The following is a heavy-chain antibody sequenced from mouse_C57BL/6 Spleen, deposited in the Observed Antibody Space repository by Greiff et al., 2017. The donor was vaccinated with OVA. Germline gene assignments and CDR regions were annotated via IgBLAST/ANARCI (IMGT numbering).Heavy chain of an antibody. Sequence: QVQLKQPGTELVKPGASVKLSCKASGYTFTSYWMHWVKQRPGQGLEWIGNINPSNGGTNYNEKFKSKATLTVDKSSSAAYMQLSSLTSEDSAVYYCARESAVYAMDYWGQGTSVTVSS. CDR1: GYTFTSYW. CDR3: ARESAVYAMDY. CDR2: INPSNGGT. J-gene: IGHJ4*01. V-gene: IGHV1-53*01.